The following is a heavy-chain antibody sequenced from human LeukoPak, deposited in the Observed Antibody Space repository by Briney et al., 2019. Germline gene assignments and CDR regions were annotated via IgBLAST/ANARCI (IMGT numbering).Heavy chain of an antibody. J-gene: IGHJ6*03. D-gene: IGHD3-3*01. Sequence: ASVKVSCKXSGYTFTSYDINWVRQSTGQGLEWMGWMNPNSGNTGYPQKFQGRVTITRNTSISTAYMELSSLRSEDTAVYYCARVLYYDFWSGYSLGNYYYMDVWGKGTTVTVSS. V-gene: IGHV1-8*03. CDR1: GYTFTSYD. CDR2: MNPNSGNT. CDR3: ARVLYYDFWSGYSLGNYYYMDV.